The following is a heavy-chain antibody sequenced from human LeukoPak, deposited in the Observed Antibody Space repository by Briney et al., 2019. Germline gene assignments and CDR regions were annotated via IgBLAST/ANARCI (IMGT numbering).Heavy chain of an antibody. V-gene: IGHV4-59*04. CDR3: AKYGSGSYSEPFDY. CDR2: ISYSGST. Sequence: SETLSLTCTVSGGSISSYYWSWIRQPPGKGLEWIGSISYSGSTYYNPSLKSRVTISVDTSKNHFSLKLSSVTAADTAVYYCAKYGSGSYSEPFDYWGQGTLVTVSS. D-gene: IGHD3-10*01. CDR1: GGSISSYY. J-gene: IGHJ4*02.